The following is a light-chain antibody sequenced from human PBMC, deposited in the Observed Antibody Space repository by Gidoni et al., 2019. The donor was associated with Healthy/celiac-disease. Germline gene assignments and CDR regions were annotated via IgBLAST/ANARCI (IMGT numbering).Light chain of an antibody. CDR1: QSLLHSNGYNY. Sequence: IVLTHSPLSLPVTPGEPSSISCRSSQSLLHSNGYNYLDCYLQKPGQSPQLLIYLGSNRASGGPDRFSGSGSGTDFTLKISRVEAEDVGVYYCMQAIQTITFGQGTRLEIK. J-gene: IGKJ5*01. CDR3: MQAIQTIT. V-gene: IGKV2-28*01. CDR2: LGS.